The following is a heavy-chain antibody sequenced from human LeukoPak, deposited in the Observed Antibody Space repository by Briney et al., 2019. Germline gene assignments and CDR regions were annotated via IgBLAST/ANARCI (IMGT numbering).Heavy chain of an antibody. J-gene: IGHJ4*02. Sequence: QPGGSLRLSCAASGFTFSSYWMHWVRHAPGKGLVWVSRINSDGSSTSYADSVKGRFTISRDNAKNTLYLQMNSLRAEDTAVYYCARDYYDSSGYFDGLNYWGQGTLVTVSS. CDR3: ARDYYDSSGYFDGLNY. CDR1: GFTFSSYW. D-gene: IGHD3-22*01. V-gene: IGHV3-74*01. CDR2: INSDGSST.